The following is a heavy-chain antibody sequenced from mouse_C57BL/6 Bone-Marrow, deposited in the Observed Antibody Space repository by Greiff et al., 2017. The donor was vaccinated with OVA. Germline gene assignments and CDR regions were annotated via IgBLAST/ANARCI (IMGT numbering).Heavy chain of an antibody. CDR2: IYPRSGNT. V-gene: IGHV1-81*01. Sequence: QVTLKESGAELARPGASVKLSCKASGYTFTSYGISWVKQRTGQGLEWIGEIYPRSGNTYYNEKFKGKATLTADKSSSTAYKELRSLTSEDSAVYFCAREDDYDGRAAWFAYWGQGTLVTVSA. CDR3: AREDDYDGRAAWFAY. CDR1: GYTFTSYG. J-gene: IGHJ3*01. D-gene: IGHD2-4*01.